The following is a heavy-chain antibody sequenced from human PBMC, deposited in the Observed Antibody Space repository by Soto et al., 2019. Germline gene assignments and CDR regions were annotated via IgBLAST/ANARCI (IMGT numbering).Heavy chain of an antibody. D-gene: IGHD2-2*01. V-gene: IGHV4-34*01. Sequence: SETLSLTCAVYGGSFSGYYWSWIRQPPGKGLEWIGEINHSGSTNYNPSLKSRVTISVDTSKNQFSLKLSSVTAADTAVYYCATLAGDIVVVPADIPYYYYYMDVWGKGTTVTVSS. CDR3: ATLAGDIVVVPADIPYYYYYMDV. CDR1: GGSFSGYY. J-gene: IGHJ6*03. CDR2: INHSGST.